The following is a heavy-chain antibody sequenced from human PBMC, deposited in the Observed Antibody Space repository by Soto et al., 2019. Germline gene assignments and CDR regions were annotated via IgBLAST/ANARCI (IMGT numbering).Heavy chain of an antibody. Sequence: SAPTPVNPNPPLTVTCPFSGLSLSTSGVGVGWIRQPPGGALEWLALIYWNDDKRYSPSLKSRLTISKDTSKNQVVLTMTNMDPVDTATYYCAHSRFYGSWSYYSSYFDYWGQGTLVTVSS. CDR3: AHSRFYGSWSYYSSYFDY. V-gene: IGHV2-5*01. CDR2: IYWNDDK. J-gene: IGHJ4*02. CDR1: GLSLSTSGVG. D-gene: IGHD3-10*01.